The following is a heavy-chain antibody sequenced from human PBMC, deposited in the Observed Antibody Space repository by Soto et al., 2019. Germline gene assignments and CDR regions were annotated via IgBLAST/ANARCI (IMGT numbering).Heavy chain of an antibody. J-gene: IGHJ4*02. V-gene: IGHV3-23*01. D-gene: IGHD1-1*01. CDR2: ISGSGGST. Sequence: GGSLRLSCAASGFAFSSYAMSWVRQAPGKGLEWVSAISGSGGSTYYADSVKGRFTISRDNSKNTLYLQMNSLRAEDTAVYYCAKGLKFWNDGIFDYWGQGTLVTVSS. CDR3: AKGLKFWNDGIFDY. CDR1: GFAFSSYA.